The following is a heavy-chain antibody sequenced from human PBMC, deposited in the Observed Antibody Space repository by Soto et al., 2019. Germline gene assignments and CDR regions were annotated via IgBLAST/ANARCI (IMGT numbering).Heavy chain of an antibody. CDR1: GFTFSDYG. D-gene: IGHD4-17*01. Sequence: QVQLVESGGGVVQPGRSLRLSCTASGFTFSDYGMHWVRQAPGKGLEWVAVIPYDGTKKYYADSVQGRFTISRDNSQNTLYLQMNSLRAEDTAVYYCAKDLSVIATVNYFDSWGQGTLVTVSS. CDR2: IPYDGTKK. J-gene: IGHJ4*02. CDR3: AKDLSVIATVNYFDS. V-gene: IGHV3-30*18.